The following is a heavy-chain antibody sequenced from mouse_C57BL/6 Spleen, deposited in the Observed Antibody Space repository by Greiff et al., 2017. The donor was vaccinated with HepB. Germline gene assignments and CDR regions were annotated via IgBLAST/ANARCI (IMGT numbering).Heavy chain of an antibody. Sequence: VQLQQSGAELVRPGSSVKLSCKASGYTFTSYWMDWVKHRPGQGLEWIGNIYPSDSETHYNQKFKDKATLTVDKSSSTAYMQLSSLTSEDSALYYCARWDYDYYYAMDYWGQGTSVTVSS. CDR2: IYPSDSET. CDR1: GYTFTSYW. D-gene: IGHD2-4*01. J-gene: IGHJ4*01. V-gene: IGHV1-61*01. CDR3: ARWDYDYYYAMDY.